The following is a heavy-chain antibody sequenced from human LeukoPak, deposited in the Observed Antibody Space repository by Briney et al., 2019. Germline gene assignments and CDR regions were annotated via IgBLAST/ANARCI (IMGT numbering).Heavy chain of an antibody. D-gene: IGHD3-10*01. CDR2: TYYRSKWYN. Sequence: SQTLSLTCAISGDSVSSNSAAWNWIRQSPSRGLEWLGRTYYRSKWYNDYAVSVKSRITINPDTSKNQFSLQLNSVTPEDTAVYYCARRGITMVRGVTSNWFDPWGQGTLVTVSS. V-gene: IGHV6-1*01. CDR3: ARRGITMVRGVTSNWFDP. CDR1: GDSVSSNSAA. J-gene: IGHJ5*02.